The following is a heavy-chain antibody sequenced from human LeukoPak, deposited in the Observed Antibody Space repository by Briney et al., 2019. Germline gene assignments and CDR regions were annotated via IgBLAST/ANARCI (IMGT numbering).Heavy chain of an antibody. J-gene: IGHJ6*02. V-gene: IGHV3-74*01. CDR3: ARDSRTYGMDV. Sequence: GGSLRLSCAASGFTFSSYWMNWVRQAPGKGLVWVSRIASDGSSTTYADSVKGRFTISRDNSKNTLYLQMNSLRAEDTAVYYCARDSRTYGMDVWGQGTTVTVSS. CDR2: IASDGSST. CDR1: GFTFSSYW.